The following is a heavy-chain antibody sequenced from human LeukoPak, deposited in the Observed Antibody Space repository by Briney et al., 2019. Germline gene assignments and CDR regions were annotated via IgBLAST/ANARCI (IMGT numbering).Heavy chain of an antibody. CDR1: GYTLTELS. J-gene: IGHJ3*02. Sequence: ASVKVSCKVSGYTLTELSMHWVRQVPGKGLEWMGGFDPEDGETIYAQKFQGRVTMTEDTSTDTAYMELSSLRSEDTAVYYCATDRPSGGYKIDAFDIWGQGTMVTVSS. V-gene: IGHV1-24*01. CDR3: ATDRPSGGYKIDAFDI. D-gene: IGHD3-10*01. CDR2: FDPEDGET.